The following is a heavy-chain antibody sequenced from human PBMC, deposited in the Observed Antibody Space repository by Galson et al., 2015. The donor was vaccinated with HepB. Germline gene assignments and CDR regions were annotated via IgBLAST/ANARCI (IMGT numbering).Heavy chain of an antibody. Sequence: SLRLSCAASGFTFSSYGMHWVRQAPGKGLEWVAFFSSDGSHKYYAASVRGRFTISGDNSKNTLYLQMNSPRVEDTAVYHCAKDRQTYCSGGSCYSGFDYWGQGTLVTVSS. V-gene: IGHV3-30*18. J-gene: IGHJ4*02. D-gene: IGHD2-15*01. CDR1: GFTFSSYG. CDR2: FSSDGSHK. CDR3: AKDRQTYCSGGSCYSGFDY.